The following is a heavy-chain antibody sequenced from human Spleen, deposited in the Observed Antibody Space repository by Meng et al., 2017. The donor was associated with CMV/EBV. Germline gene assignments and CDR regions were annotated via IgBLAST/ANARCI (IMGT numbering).Heavy chain of an antibody. CDR2: IWPGDSDT. J-gene: IGHJ4*02. CDR3: ARRTFGAVTKMVDLDY. D-gene: IGHD3-16*01. CDR1: GYIFTLYW. Sequence: SGYIFTLYWIGWVRQMPGKGLEWMGVIWPGDSDTRYSPSFQGQVTISVDKSTNTAYLQWSSLRASDTAMYYCARRTFGAVTKMVDLDYWGQGTLVTVSS. V-gene: IGHV5-51*01.